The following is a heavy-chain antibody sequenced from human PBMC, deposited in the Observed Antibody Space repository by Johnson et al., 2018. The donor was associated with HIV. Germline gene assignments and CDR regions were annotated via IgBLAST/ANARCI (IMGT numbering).Heavy chain of an antibody. D-gene: IGHD3-10*01. CDR3: ASEVRGVLDI. V-gene: IGHV3-23*04. Sequence: VQLVESGGGVVRPGGSLRLSCAASGFTFDDYGMSWVRQAPGKGLEWVSGISGSGGSTNYADSVKGRFTISRDNSKNTLYLQMNSLRVEDTAVYYCASEVRGVLDIWGQGTMVTVSS. CDR1: GFTFDDYG. CDR2: ISGSGGST. J-gene: IGHJ3*02.